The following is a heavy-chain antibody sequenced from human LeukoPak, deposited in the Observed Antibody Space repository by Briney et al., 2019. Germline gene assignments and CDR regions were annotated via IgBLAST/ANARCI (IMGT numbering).Heavy chain of an antibody. CDR1: GLTFSGQW. D-gene: IGHD3-3*01. V-gene: IGHV3-53*01. CDR3: ARVMKEWLCPDY. J-gene: IGHJ4*02. Sequence: PGGSLRLSCVASGLTFSGQWMNWVRQAPGKGLELVSLIYSGGSTYYADSVKGRFTISRDISKNTVYFQMNSLRAEDTAVYYCARVMKEWLCPDYWGQGSLVTVSS. CDR2: IYSGGST.